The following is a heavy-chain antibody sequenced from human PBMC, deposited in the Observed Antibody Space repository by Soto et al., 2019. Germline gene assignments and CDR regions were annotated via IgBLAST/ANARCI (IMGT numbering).Heavy chain of an antibody. V-gene: IGHV3-23*01. Sequence: VSLRHPYKASGFTFVAYAMPWFRQVPGMGLEWVSTTSNNGNTDFAESVRGRFTVSRDNSKNILYLQMTNLRDEDAAIYFCAKDFRPGLIVPTKTGFDTWGEGTLVTVSS. J-gene: IGHJ5*02. CDR3: AKDFRPGLIVPTKTGFDT. CDR1: GFTFVAYA. D-gene: IGHD2-21*01. CDR2: TSNNGNT.